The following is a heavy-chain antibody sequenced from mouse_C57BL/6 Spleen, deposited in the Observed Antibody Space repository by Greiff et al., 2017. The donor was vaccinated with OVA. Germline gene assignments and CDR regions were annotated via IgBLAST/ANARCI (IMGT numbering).Heavy chain of an antibody. Sequence: QVQLQQPGAELVKPGASVKMSCKASGYTFTSYWITWVKQRPGQGLEWIGDIYPGSGSTNYNEQFKSKATLTVDTSSSTAYMQLSSLTSEDSAVYYCARDYGSSYVGDVDYWGQGTTLTVSS. D-gene: IGHD1-1*01. CDR3: ARDYGSSYVGDVDY. CDR2: IYPGSGST. CDR1: GYTFTSYW. V-gene: IGHV1-55*01. J-gene: IGHJ2*01.